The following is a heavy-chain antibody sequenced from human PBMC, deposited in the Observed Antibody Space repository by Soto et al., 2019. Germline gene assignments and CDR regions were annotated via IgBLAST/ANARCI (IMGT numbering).Heavy chain of an antibody. CDR1: GGSISSGGYY. D-gene: IGHD1-7*01. CDR3: ARVLYNWNYGTNWFDP. J-gene: IGHJ5*02. Sequence: PSETLSLTCTVSGGSISSGGYYWSWIRQHPGKGLEWIGYIYYSGSTYYNPSLKSRVTISVDTSKNQFSLKLSSVTAADTAVYYCARVLYNWNYGTNWFDPWGQGTLVTVSS. CDR2: IYYSGST. V-gene: IGHV4-31*03.